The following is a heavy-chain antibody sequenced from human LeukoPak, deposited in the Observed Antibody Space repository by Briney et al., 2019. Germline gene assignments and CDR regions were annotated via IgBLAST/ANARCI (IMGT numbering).Heavy chain of an antibody. D-gene: IGHD3-10*01. CDR3: ARDGGQQLVPGEFDY. V-gene: IGHV3-48*03. CDR1: GFTFSSYE. J-gene: IGHJ4*02. CDR2: ISNSGNTI. Sequence: PGGSLRLSCAASGFTFSSYEMNWVHQAPGKGLEWISYISNSGNTIYYADSVKGRFTISRDTAKKSLYLQMNSLRAEDTAVYYCARDGGQQLVPGEFDYWGQGTLVTVSS.